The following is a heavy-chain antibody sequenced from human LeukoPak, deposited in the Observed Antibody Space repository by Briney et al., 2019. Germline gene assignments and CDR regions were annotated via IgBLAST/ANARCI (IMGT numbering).Heavy chain of an antibody. J-gene: IGHJ3*02. V-gene: IGHV3-74*01. Sequence: GRSLRLSCADSGFTFSSYAMHWVRQAPGKGPVWVARINSDGSSTSYADSVKGRFTISRDNAKNTLYLQMNSLRAEDTAVYYCTDLSTGDAFDIWGQGTMVTVSS. CDR3: TDLSTGDAFDI. D-gene: IGHD1-1*01. CDR1: GFTFSSYA. CDR2: INSDGSST.